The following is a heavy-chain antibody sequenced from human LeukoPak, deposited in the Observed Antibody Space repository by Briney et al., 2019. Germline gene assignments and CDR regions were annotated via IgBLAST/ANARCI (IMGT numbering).Heavy chain of an antibody. V-gene: IGHV3-11*01. Sequence: PGGSLRLSCAASGFTFSDYYMSWIRPAPGKGLEWVSYISSSGSTKYYADVVKGLFTTSRDNANNSQYQQMNSLRAEDTALYYCARGQSYYDSSGYYPYHWGQGTLVTVSS. J-gene: IGHJ4*02. CDR3: ARGQSYYDSSGYYPYH. CDR1: GFTFSDYY. CDR2: ISSSGSTK. D-gene: IGHD3-22*01.